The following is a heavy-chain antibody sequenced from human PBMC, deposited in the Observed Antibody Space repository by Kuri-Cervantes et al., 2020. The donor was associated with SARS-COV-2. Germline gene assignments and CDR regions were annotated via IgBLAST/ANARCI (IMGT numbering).Heavy chain of an antibody. Sequence: GESLKISCAASGFTFSSYAMSWVRQAPGEGLEWVSAISGSGGSTYYADSVKGRFTISRDNSKNTLYLQMNSLRAEDTAVCYCAKLGSRRHYEDWGQGTLVTVSS. CDR2: ISGSGGST. J-gene: IGHJ4*02. CDR3: AKLGSRRHYED. D-gene: IGHD4-17*01. V-gene: IGHV3-23*01. CDR1: GFTFSSYA.